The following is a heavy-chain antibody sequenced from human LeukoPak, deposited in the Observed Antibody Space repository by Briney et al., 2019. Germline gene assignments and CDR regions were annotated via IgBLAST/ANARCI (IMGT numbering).Heavy chain of an antibody. CDR1: GGSMNSDY. Sequence: PSETLSLTCSVSGGSMNSDYWSWIRQSPGKGLEWIGRLFGNGGTNYSPSFQRRATMSVDTSTRRLSLRLNSVTAADTAVYYCARQAAKKWDLPGSFDSWGQGILVTVSS. CDR3: ARQAAKKWDLPGSFDS. D-gene: IGHD1-26*01. CDR2: LFGNGGT. V-gene: IGHV4-59*08. J-gene: IGHJ4*02.